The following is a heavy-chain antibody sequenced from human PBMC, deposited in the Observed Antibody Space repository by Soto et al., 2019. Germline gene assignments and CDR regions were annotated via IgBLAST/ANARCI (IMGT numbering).Heavy chain of an antibody. J-gene: IGHJ6*04. CDR1: GGSISSGDYY. V-gene: IGHV4-30-4*01. CDR3: GTMPIVVEPAPMDV. CDR2: IYYSGST. Sequence: KASETLSLTCTVSGGSISSGDYYWSWIRQPPGKGLEWIGYIYYSGSTSYNASLKSRTSISADPSNNQFSLKLHSLTAADTAVYFCGTMPIVVEPAPMDVWGSGTSVTVSS. D-gene: IGHD2-2*01.